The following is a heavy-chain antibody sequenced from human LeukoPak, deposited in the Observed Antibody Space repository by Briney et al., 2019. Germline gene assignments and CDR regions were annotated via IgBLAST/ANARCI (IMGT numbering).Heavy chain of an antibody. D-gene: IGHD2-21*01. CDR1: GYSFTDYY. V-gene: IGHV1-2*02. J-gene: IGHJ5*02. CDR2: INPNSGGT. Sequence: GSSVTVSCKTSGYSFTDYYMLWVRQAPGQGLEWMGWINPNSGGTSSAQKFQGRVTMTRDTSITTVSMEVRWLTSDDTAIYYCARANRLHGGPYLIGPWGQGTLVTVSS. CDR3: ARANRLHGGPYLIGP.